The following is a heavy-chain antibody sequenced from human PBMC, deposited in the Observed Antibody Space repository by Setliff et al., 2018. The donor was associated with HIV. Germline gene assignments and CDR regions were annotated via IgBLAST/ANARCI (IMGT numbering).Heavy chain of an antibody. D-gene: IGHD5-12*01. CDR2: IYYSGAT. Sequence: ASETLSLTCTVSGDSISSGGYYWSWIRQLPGKGLEWIGYIYYSGATYYNPSLKNRVTISLDTPKSQFSLKLTSVTAADTALYYCASGRGAKGGYDYFGSWGQGTLVTVSS. CDR1: GDSISSGGYY. CDR3: ASGRGAKGGYDYFGS. J-gene: IGHJ4*02. V-gene: IGHV4-31*03.